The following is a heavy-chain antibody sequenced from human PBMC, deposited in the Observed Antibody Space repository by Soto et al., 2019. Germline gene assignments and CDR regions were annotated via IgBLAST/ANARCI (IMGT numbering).Heavy chain of an antibody. CDR2: ISAYNGNT. CDR1: GYTFTSYG. CDR3: AREGGMTSGITIFGVVSPFDY. J-gene: IGHJ4*02. Sequence: QVQLVQSGAEVKKPGASVKVSCKASGYTFTSYGISWVRQAPGQGLEWMGWISAYNGNTNYAQKLQGRVTMTTDTSTSPAYMELRSLRSDDTAVYYCAREGGMTSGITIFGVVSPFDYGGQGTLVTVSS. D-gene: IGHD3-3*01. V-gene: IGHV1-18*01.